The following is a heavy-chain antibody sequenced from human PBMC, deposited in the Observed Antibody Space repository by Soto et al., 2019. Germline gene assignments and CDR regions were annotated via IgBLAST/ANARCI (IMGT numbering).Heavy chain of an antibody. CDR2: IWYDGSNK. CDR1: GFTFSSYG. V-gene: IGHV3-33*01. CDR3: ARDRWYYDFWSGMGPTGYYYGMDV. Sequence: PGGSLRLSCAASGFTFSSYGMHWVRQAPGKGLEWVAVIWYDGSNKYYADSVKGRFTISRDNSKNTLYLQMNSLRAEDTAVYYCARDRWYYDFWSGMGPTGYYYGMDVWGQGTTVTVSS. D-gene: IGHD3-3*01. J-gene: IGHJ6*02.